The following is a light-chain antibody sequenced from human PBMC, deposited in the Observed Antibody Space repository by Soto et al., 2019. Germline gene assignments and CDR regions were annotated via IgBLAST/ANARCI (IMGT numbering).Light chain of an antibody. CDR1: SGSIASNY. Sequence: NFMPTQPHSVSESPGKTVTISCTRSSGSIASNYVQWYQQRPGSSPTTVIYEDNQRPSGVPDRFSGSIDSSSNSASLTISGLKTEDEADYYCQSYDSSNQGVFGGGTKLTVL. V-gene: IGLV6-57*01. CDR3: QSYDSSNQGV. J-gene: IGLJ3*02. CDR2: EDN.